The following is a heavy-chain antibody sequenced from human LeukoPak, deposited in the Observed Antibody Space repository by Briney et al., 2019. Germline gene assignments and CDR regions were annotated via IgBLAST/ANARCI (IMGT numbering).Heavy chain of an antibody. J-gene: IGHJ4*02. D-gene: IGHD3-3*02. V-gene: IGHV4-34*01. CDR1: GGSFTDFY. Sequence: SETLSLTCGVSGGSFTDFYWGWIRQSPEKGLEWMGEITHTGATNYNPSLQSRVTISVDRSKNHFSLILRSVTAADTAVYYCASRAFLLAGSHTFDNWGRGTLVTVSS. CDR3: ASRAFLLAGSHTFDN. CDR2: ITHTGAT.